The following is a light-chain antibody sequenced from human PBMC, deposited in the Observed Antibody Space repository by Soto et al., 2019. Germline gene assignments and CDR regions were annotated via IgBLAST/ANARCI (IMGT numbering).Light chain of an antibody. Sequence: DIVMTQSPDSLAVSLGERATINCKSSQSVLYSSNNKNYLAWYQQKPGQPPKLLIYWASTRESGVPDRFSGSGSGTDFTLSISCLQAEDVAVYYCQQYYCTPYTFGQGTKLEFK. CDR2: WAS. CDR3: QQYYCTPYT. CDR1: QSVLYSSNNKNY. J-gene: IGKJ2*01. V-gene: IGKV4-1*01.